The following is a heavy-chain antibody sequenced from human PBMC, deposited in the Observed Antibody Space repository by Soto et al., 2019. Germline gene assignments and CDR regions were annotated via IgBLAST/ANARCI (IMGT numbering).Heavy chain of an antibody. Sequence: QVQLVQSGAEVKKPGASVKVSCKASGYTFTSYGINWVRQAPGQGLEWVGWISGYDGNTEYAHKFRGRVTMTTDTSTNTAYMDLRSLRSDDTAVYFCARHNSQWPNWFDPWGQGTPVTVSS. CDR1: GYTFTSYG. D-gene: IGHD1-1*01. J-gene: IGHJ5*02. V-gene: IGHV1-18*01. CDR3: ARHNSQWPNWFDP. CDR2: ISGYDGNT.